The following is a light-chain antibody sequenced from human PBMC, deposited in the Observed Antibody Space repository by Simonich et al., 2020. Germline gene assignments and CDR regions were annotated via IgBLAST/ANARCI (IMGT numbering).Light chain of an antibody. CDR1: QSISSW. V-gene: IGKV1-5*03. CDR3: QQYNSYSPSYT. J-gene: IGKJ3*01. Sequence: DIQMTQSPSTLSASVGDRVTITCRASQSISSWLAWYQQKPGKAPKLLIDKASRLESGVPSRFSGSGSGTEFTLTSSSLQPDDFATYYCQQYNSYSPSYTFGPGTKVDIK. CDR2: KAS.